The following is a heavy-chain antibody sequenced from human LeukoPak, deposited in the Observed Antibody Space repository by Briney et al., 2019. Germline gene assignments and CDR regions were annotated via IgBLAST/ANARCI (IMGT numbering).Heavy chain of an antibody. J-gene: IGHJ6*03. CDR2: IYSSGST. CDR1: GFTFSSYE. V-gene: IGHV3-66*01. Sequence: GGSLRLSCAASGFTFSSYEMNWVRQAPGKGLEWVSVIYSSGSTYHADSVRGRFTISRDNSKNTLYLQMNSLRAEDTAVYYCARANYGAYGRYYSYYMDVWGKGTTVTISS. CDR3: ARANYGAYGRYYSYYMDV. D-gene: IGHD4-17*01.